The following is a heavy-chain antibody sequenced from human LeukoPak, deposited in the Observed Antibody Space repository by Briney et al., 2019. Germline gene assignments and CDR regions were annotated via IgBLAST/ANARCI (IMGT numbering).Heavy chain of an antibody. J-gene: IGHJ4*02. D-gene: IGHD6-13*01. Sequence: PSETLSLTCTVSGGSISSYYWSWIQQPPGKGLEWIGYIYYSGSTNYNPSLKSRVTIPVDTSKNQFSLKLSSVTAADTAVYYCAGLTSSSSGSSFDYWGQGTLVTVSS. CDR3: AGLTSSSSGSSFDY. CDR2: IYYSGST. CDR1: GGSISSYY. V-gene: IGHV4-59*08.